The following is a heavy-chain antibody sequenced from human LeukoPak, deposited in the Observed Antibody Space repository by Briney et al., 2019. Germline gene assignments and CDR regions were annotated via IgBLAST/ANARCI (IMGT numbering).Heavy chain of an antibody. CDR1: GYTFTSYD. Sequence: ASVKVSCKASGYTFTSYDINWVRQATGQGLEWMGWMDPNSGNTGYAQKFQGRVTMTRNTSISTAYMELSSLRSEDTAVYYCARAVSEVPVLRFHPVSYYYYGMDVWGQGTTVTVSS. V-gene: IGHV1-8*01. D-gene: IGHD3-3*01. J-gene: IGHJ6*02. CDR3: ARAVSEVPVLRFHPVSYYYYGMDV. CDR2: MDPNSGNT.